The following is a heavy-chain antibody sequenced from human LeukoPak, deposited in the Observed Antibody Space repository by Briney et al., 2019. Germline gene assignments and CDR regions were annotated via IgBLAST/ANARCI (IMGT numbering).Heavy chain of an antibody. CDR1: GFTFSNAW. J-gene: IGHJ4*02. V-gene: IGHV3-15*01. CDR3: ITQYFDY. CDR2: IKTKTDGGTT. Sequence: GGSLRLPCAASGFTFSNAWMNWVRQAPGQGLEWVGRIKTKTDGGTTDYAAPVNGRFTISRDDSKNTVFLQMNSLKTEDTAFYYCITQYFDYWGQGTLVTVSS. D-gene: IGHD4-11*01.